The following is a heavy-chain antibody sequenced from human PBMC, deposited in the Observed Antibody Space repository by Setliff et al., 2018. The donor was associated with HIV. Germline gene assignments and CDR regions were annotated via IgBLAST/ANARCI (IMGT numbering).Heavy chain of an antibody. CDR1: GGSFGGYY. V-gene: IGHV4-34*01. D-gene: IGHD2-15*01. CDR2: INHHKHT. Sequence: PSETLSLTCVVYGGSFGGYYWSWIRQPPGKGLEWIGEINHHKHTNYNPSLKSRVTMSVDTSKNQFSLQLNSVTPEDTAVYYCARDFRPCCAHFDYWGQGILVTVSS. J-gene: IGHJ4*02. CDR3: ARDFRPCCAHFDY.